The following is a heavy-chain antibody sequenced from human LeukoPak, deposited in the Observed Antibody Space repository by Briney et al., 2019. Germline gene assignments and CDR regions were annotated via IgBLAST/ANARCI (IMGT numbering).Heavy chain of an antibody. CDR2: ITGSGGST. J-gene: IGHJ4*02. D-gene: IGHD3-22*01. V-gene: IGHV3-23*01. Sequence: GGSLRLSCAASGFTFSNYGLSWVRQAPGKGLEWVSGITGSGGSTYYADSVKGRFTISRDNSKNTLYLQMNSLRAEDTAVYYCAMDDSSGYYSSYFGYWGQGTLVTVSS. CDR3: AMDDSSGYYSSYFGY. CDR1: GFTFSNYG.